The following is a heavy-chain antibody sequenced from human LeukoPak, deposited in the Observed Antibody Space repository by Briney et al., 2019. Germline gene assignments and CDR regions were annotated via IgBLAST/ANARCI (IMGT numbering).Heavy chain of an antibody. D-gene: IGHD3-10*01. CDR3: ARHYASGTYYNPLGY. CDR2: IYPGDSDT. CDR1: GHSFTTNW. Sequence: GESLKISCQGSGHSFTTNWIAWVRQMPGKGLEWMGTIYPGDSDTRYSPSFRGQVIISADKSISTTYLQWSSLKASDTAMYYCARHYASGTYYNPLGYWGQGTLVTVSS. J-gene: IGHJ4*02. V-gene: IGHV5-51*01.